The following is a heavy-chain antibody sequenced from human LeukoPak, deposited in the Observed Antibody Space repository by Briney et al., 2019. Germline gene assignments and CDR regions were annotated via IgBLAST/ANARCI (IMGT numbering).Heavy chain of an antibody. V-gene: IGHV3-21*01. Sequence: GGSLRLSCAASGFTFSSYSMNWVRQAPGKGLEWVSSIGSSSSYIYYADSVKGRFTISRDNAKNSLYLQMNSLRAEDTAVYYCAREGGVRGVITDPFDYWGQGTLVTVSS. D-gene: IGHD3-10*01. CDR1: GFTFSSYS. J-gene: IGHJ4*02. CDR3: AREGGVRGVITDPFDY. CDR2: IGSSSSYI.